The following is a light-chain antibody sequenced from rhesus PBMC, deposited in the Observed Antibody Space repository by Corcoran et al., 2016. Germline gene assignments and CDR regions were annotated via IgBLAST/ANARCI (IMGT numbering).Light chain of an antibody. CDR1: QGISTY. V-gene: IGKV1-43*01. J-gene: IGKJ2*01. CDR2: GAS. CDR3: LQYNSNPYS. Sequence: DIQMTQSPSSLSASVGDRVTITCRASQGISTYLNWYQQKLGKVPKRLIYGASILESGVPSRFSGSGVGTELTLTISSLQPEDFAIYYCLQYNSNPYSFGQGTKVEI.